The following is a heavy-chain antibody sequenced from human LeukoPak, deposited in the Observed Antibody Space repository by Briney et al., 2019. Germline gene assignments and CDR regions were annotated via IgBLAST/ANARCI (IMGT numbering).Heavy chain of an antibody. CDR2: INSDGTFT. Sequence: PGGSLRLSCAASGFTFSNYWMHWVRQVPGKGLVWVSRINSDGTFTTYADSVKGRFTISRDNTRDTLYLQMNSLRAEDTAVYYCASLLRGWGQGTLVTVSS. CDR1: GFTFSNYW. D-gene: IGHD3-16*02. V-gene: IGHV3-74*01. J-gene: IGHJ4*02. CDR3: ASLLRG.